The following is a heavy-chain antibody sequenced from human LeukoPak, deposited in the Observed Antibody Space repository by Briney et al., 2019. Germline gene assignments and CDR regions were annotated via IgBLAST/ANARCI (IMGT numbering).Heavy chain of an antibody. CDR2: IIPILTIA. D-gene: IGHD2-2*01. CDR3: ARESDCSSTSCYPHFDY. Sequence: GASVKVSCRASGGTSSSYVITWVRQAPGQGLEWMGRIIPILTIANYAQKFQGRVTITADQSTSTAYMELSSLRSVDTAVYYCARESDCSSTSCYPHFDYWGQGTLVTVSS. CDR1: GGTSSSYV. V-gene: IGHV1-69*04. J-gene: IGHJ4*02.